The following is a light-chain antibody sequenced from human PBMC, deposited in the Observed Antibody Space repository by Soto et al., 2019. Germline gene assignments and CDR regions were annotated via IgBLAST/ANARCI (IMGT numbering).Light chain of an antibody. CDR2: GAS. CDR1: QSLSTRY. J-gene: IGKJ2*01. V-gene: IGKV3-20*01. CDR3: QQYASSMVYT. Sequence: EIVLTQSPGTLSLSPGESATLSCRASQSLSTRYIAWYQQKAGQAPRLLIYGASTRATGIPDRFSGSGSGTDFILTISRLEPEDFAVYYCQQYASSMVYTFGQGTKLDIK.